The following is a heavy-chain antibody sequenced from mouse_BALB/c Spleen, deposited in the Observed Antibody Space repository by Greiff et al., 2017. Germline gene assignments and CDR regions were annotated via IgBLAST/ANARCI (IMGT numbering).Heavy chain of an antibody. J-gene: IGHJ3*01. CDR1: GFTFSSYT. V-gene: IGHV5-12-2*01. CDR2: ISNGGGST. Sequence: EVKVVESGGGLVQPGGSLKLSCAASGFTFSSYTMSWVRQTPEKRLEWVAYISNGGGSTYYPDTVKGRFTISRDNAKNTLYLQMSSLKSEDTAMYYCAREGDLAYWGQGTLVTVSA. CDR3: AREGDLAY.